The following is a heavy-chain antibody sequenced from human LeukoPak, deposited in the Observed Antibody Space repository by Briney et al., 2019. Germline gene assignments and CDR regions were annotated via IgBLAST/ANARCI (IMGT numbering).Heavy chain of an antibody. CDR1: GGSGGSISSSNY. J-gene: IGHJ4*02. CDR3: VRAGQGYCTSASCFLSLDY. D-gene: IGHD2-2*01. V-gene: IGHV4-4*02. Sequence: PSETLSLTCAVSGGSGGSISSSNYWSWVRQPPGKGLEWIGEIYHSGRTNSNPSLKSRVTISVDKSKNQFSLRLNSVTAADTAVYYCVRAGQGYCTSASCFLSLDYWGQGTLVTVSS. CDR2: IYHSGRT.